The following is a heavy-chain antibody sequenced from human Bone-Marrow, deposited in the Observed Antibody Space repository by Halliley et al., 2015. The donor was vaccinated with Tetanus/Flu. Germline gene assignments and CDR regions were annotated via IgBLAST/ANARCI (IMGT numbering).Heavy chain of an antibody. CDR1: GGAVSSSNYY. D-gene: IGHD3-3*01. V-gene: IGHV4-61*01. Sequence: TLSLTCTVSGGAVSSSNYYWTWIRQPPGKGLEWIGYIYYGGDTKYNPFLKSRVTISLDTSKNQFSLKLSSVAAADTAVYCCARDTAKVGSGLDIWGQGTMVIVSS. J-gene: IGHJ3*02. CDR2: IYYGGDT. CDR3: ARDTAKVGSGLDI.